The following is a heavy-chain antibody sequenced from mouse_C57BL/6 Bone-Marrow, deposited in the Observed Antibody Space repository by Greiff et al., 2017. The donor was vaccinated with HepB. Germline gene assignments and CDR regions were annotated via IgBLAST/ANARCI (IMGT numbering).Heavy chain of an antibody. D-gene: IGHD1-1*01. CDR3: ARENYYGSSWYFDY. CDR1: GYTFTSYW. J-gene: IGHJ2*01. Sequence: QVQLQQPGAELVMPGASVKLSCKASGYTFTSYWMHWVKQRPGQGLEWIGEIDPSDSYTNYNQKFKGKSTLTVDKSSSTAYMQLSRLTSEDSAVYYCARENYYGSSWYFDYWGQGTTLTVSS. CDR2: IDPSDSYT. V-gene: IGHV1-69*01.